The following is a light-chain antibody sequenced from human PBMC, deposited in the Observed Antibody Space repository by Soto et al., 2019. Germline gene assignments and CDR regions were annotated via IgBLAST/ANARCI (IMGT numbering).Light chain of an antibody. CDR2: DVS. V-gene: IGKV1-5*01. J-gene: IGKJ1*01. CDR3: QQYNYYAT. Sequence: TXXPSTLSSSVGDRVTITCRASESLXXRLAWYQQRPGQAPTLLIYDVSTLEXXXXXXXXXXXXXXXXXXTISGLQPDDFATYYCQQYNYYATFGPGTKVEVK. CDR1: ESLXXR.